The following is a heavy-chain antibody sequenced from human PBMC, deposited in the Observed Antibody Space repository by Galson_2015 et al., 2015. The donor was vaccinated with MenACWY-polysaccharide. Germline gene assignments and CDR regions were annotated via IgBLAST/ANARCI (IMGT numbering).Heavy chain of an antibody. CDR1: GFTFRTFP. J-gene: IGHJ4*02. V-gene: IGHV3-23*01. CDR3: AKRGGDGVTVLATVPTALES. CDR2: IRGSGNSA. D-gene: IGHD4-17*01. Sequence: SLRLSCAASGFTFRTFPMNWVRQTPGKGLEWVAGIRGSGNSAFYADSVRGRFTISRDNSRNTLYLQMNSLRADDTALYYCAKRGGDGVTVLATVPTALESRGQRTPVTVSS.